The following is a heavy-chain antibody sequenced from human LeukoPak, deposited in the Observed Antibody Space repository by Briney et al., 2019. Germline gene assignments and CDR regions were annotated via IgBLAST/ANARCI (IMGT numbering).Heavy chain of an antibody. CDR1: GFTFSSYA. J-gene: IGHJ4*02. Sequence: GGSLRLSCAASGFTFSSYAMSWVRQAPGKGLEWVSVISGSGVSTYYADSLKGRFTISRANSKNTLYLQMNSLRAEDTALYYCTKSPFSGSYRFEDWGQGTLVTVS. V-gene: IGHV3-23*01. D-gene: IGHD1-26*01. CDR2: ISGSGVST. CDR3: TKSPFSGSYRFED.